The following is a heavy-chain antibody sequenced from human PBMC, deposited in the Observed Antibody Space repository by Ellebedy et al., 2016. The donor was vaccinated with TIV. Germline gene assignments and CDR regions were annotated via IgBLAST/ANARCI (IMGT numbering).Heavy chain of an antibody. CDR2: IFPLDSDT. Sequence: GESLKISRQASGYNFATYWIGWLRQTPGKGLEWMGIIFPLDSDTRYSPSFQGQVTISADRPLNTAYLQWSSLRASDTAMYYCARSLAGYGYIDSWGQGTLVNVSS. V-gene: IGHV5-51*04. D-gene: IGHD5-12*01. CDR3: ARSLAGYGYIDS. CDR1: GYNFATYW. J-gene: IGHJ4*02.